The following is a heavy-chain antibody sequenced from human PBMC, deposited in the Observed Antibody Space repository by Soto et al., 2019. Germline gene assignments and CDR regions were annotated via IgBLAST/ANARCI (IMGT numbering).Heavy chain of an antibody. V-gene: IGHV4-4*02. CDR3: ARLGYCTNAVCHTTFDY. Sequence: PSETLSLTSAVSGGSISSTNWWSWVRQPPGKGLEWIGDIYHSGSTNFNPSLKSRLSISVDKSKNHFSLKLSSVTAADTAVYYCARLGYCTNAVCHTTFDYWGQGALVTVSS. J-gene: IGHJ4*02. CDR1: GGSISSTNW. CDR2: IYHSGST. D-gene: IGHD2-8*01.